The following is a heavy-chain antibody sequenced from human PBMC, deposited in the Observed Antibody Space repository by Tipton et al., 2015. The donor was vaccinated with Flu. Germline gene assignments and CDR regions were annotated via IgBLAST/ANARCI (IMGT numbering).Heavy chain of an antibody. CDR1: GGSISSGGYY. V-gene: IGHV4-31*03. Sequence: LKLSCTVSGGSISSGGYYWSWIRQHPGKGLEWIGYIYYSGSTYYNPSLKSRFTISVDTSKNQFSLKLNSVTAADTAVYYCARVRVTMVRGVDYWGQGTLVTVSS. J-gene: IGHJ4*02. D-gene: IGHD3-10*01. CDR2: IYYSGST. CDR3: ARVRVTMVRGVDY.